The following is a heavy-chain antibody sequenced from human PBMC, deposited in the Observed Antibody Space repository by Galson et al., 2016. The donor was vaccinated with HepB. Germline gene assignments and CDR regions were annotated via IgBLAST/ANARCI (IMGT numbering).Heavy chain of an antibody. Sequence: SLRLSCAASGFTFSDYYMTWIRQAPGKGLEWVSDISASDGTIYYADSVKGRFTISRDNGQNSLYLQMNSLGAEDTAVYYCARAGYCSSASCQYYYYGVDVWGQGTTVTVSS. CDR1: GFTFSDYY. CDR3: ARAGYCSSASCQYYYYGVDV. CDR2: ISASDGTI. J-gene: IGHJ6*02. V-gene: IGHV3-11*01. D-gene: IGHD2-2*01.